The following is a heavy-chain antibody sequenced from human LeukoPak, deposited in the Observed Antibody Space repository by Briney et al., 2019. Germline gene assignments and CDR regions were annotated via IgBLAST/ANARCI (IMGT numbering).Heavy chain of an antibody. V-gene: IGHV1-8*01. J-gene: IGHJ4*02. CDR1: GYTFTTYD. Sequence: GASVKVSCKASGYTFTTYDINWVRQATGQGLEWMGWMNPNSGNTGYAQKFQGRVTMTRNTSMSTAYMELSSLRFEDTAVYYCARANYYGSGKKDLDYWGQGTLVTVSS. CDR2: MNPNSGNT. D-gene: IGHD3-10*01. CDR3: ARANYYGSGKKDLDY.